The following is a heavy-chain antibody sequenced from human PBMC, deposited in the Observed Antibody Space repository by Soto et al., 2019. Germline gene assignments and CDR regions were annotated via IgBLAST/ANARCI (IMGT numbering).Heavy chain of an antibody. CDR3: AKDASPSNNWYNYFDY. J-gene: IGHJ4*02. CDR2: LSGSGSSK. CDR1: GFTFNNYV. D-gene: IGHD6-13*01. V-gene: IGHV3-23*01. Sequence: GGSLRLSCAASGFTFNNYVISWVRQAPGKGLEWVAGLSGSGSSKYYAESVKDRFTISRDNSKNTVYLQMYSLRAEDTAVYYCAKDASPSNNWYNYFDYWGQGTLVTVSS.